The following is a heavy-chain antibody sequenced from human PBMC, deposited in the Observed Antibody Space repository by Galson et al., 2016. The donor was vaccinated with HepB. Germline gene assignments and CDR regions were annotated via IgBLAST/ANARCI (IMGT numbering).Heavy chain of an antibody. Sequence: SVKVSCKAFGGTFSSYAISCVRQAPGQGLEWMGVIINLYEIANHALKFLGRVTINADESTSTAHMEVSSLRYDGTAVSYCARVRDGYNTHFYYGMDVWGPGTSVTVS. CDR1: GGTFSSYA. J-gene: IGHJ6*02. CDR2: IINLYEIA. D-gene: IGHD5-24*01. V-gene: IGHV1-69*13. CDR3: ARVRDGYNTHFYYGMDV.